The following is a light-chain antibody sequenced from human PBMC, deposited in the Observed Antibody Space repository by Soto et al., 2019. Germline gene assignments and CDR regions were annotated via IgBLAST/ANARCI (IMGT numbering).Light chain of an antibody. CDR2: DAS. J-gene: IGKJ1*01. CDR1: QNINYW. V-gene: IGKV1-5*01. CDR3: QQYHISWT. Sequence: DIQMTQSPSSLSASAGERATITYRASQNINYWLAWYQQQPGKAPNLLISDASVLASGAPPRFSGGASGTEFSPTITRMHPDDVATYYRQQYHISWTFGQGTKVDIK.